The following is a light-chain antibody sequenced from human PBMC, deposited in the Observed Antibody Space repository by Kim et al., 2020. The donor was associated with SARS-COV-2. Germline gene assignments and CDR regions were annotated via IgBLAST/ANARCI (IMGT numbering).Light chain of an antibody. CDR2: WAS. J-gene: IGKJ2*03. CDR3: QQYYSTPPS. V-gene: IGKV4-1*01. CDR1: QTVLYNSNNKNY. Sequence: DVVMTQSPDYLAVPLGERATLNCKSSQTVLYNSNNKNYLAWYQQKPGQAPKLLIYWASIRESGVSDRFSGSGSETDFTLTISSLQAEDVAVYYCQQYYSTPPSFGQGTKLEI.